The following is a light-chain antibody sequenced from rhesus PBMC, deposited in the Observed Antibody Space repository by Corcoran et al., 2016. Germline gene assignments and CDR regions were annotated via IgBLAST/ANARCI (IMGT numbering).Light chain of an antibody. J-gene: IGKJ1*01. CDR2: YAS. V-gene: IGKV1S14*01. CDR3: QQHNSYPRT. Sequence: DIQMTQSPSSLSASVGDTVTITCRASQGISTYLAWYQQTPGTAPKPLIYYASHLESGVPSRFGGSGSGTDFTLTISSLQPEDFAIYYCQQHNSYPRTFGQGTKVEIK. CDR1: QGISTY.